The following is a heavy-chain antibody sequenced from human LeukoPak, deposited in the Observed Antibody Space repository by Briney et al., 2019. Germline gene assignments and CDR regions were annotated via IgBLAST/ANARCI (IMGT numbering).Heavy chain of an antibody. Sequence: SQTLSLTCAVSGGSISSGGYSWSWIRQPPGGALEWLGYIYDSGSTYYNPSLKSRGTISVDRSKNQFSLRLSSVTAADTAVYFCARVSTPTPSIAVGIDYWGPGTLVTVSS. J-gene: IGHJ4*02. CDR3: ARVSTPTPSIAVGIDY. CDR1: GGSISSGGYS. CDR2: IYDSGST. D-gene: IGHD6-19*01. V-gene: IGHV4-30-2*01.